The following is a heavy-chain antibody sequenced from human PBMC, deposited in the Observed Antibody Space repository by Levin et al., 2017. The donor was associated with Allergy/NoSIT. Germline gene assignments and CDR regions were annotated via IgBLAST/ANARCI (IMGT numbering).Heavy chain of an antibody. J-gene: IGHJ4*02. CDR1: GFNFSIYG. V-gene: IGHV3-30*03. CDR2: ISYDGRDT. D-gene: IGHD1-20*01. Sequence: LSLTCVASGFNFSIYGLHWVRQAPGKGLEWVAVISYDGRDTYYRESVKGRFTISRDNSKNTMYVQMNNLRAEDTAVYYCAVDPSGELTGTKGWAFDYWGEGTVVTVSS. CDR3: AVDPSGELTGTKGWAFDY.